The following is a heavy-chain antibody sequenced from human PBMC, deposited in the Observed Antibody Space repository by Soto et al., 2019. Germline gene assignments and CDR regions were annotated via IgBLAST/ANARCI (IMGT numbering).Heavy chain of an antibody. D-gene: IGHD3-9*01. Sequence: QVQLVQSGAEVKKPGSSVKVSCKASGGTFSSYAISLVRQAPGQGLEWMGGIIPIFGTANYAQKFQGRVTTTADKSTSTAYMELSSLRSEDTAVYYCPRGDWSHALVWGHYYYYSMDVWVQGTTVTVSS. CDR3: PRGDWSHALVWGHYYYYSMDV. V-gene: IGHV1-69*06. J-gene: IGHJ6*02. CDR1: GGTFSSYA. CDR2: IIPIFGTA.